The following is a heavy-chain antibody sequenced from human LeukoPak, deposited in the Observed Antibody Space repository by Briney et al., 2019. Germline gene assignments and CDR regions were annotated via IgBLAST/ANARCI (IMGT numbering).Heavy chain of an antibody. V-gene: IGHV4-34*01. D-gene: IGHD1-26*01. CDR3: ARELVGARFDY. CDR1: GGSFSGYY. Sequence: SETLSLTCAVYGGSFSGYYWSWIRQPPGKGLEWIGEINHSGSTNYNPSLKSRVTISVDTSKNQFSLKLSSVTAADTAVYYCARELVGARFDYWGQGTLVTVSS. J-gene: IGHJ4*02. CDR2: INHSGST.